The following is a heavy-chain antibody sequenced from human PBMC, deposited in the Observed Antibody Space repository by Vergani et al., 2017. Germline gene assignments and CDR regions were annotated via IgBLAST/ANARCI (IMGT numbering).Heavy chain of an antibody. Sequence: QVRLQESGPGLVKPSETLSLTCSVSGGSMSGYYWSWIRQPPGKELEWIGYMYHSGSTNYNPSLETRVTISGDTSKNQFSLKLNSVTAADTAVYYCGRVADFYGLGSRLLDLWDKGILVTVSS. CDR1: GGSMSGYY. V-gene: IGHV4-59*01. J-gene: IGHJ5*02. CDR3: GRVADFYGLGSRLLDL. CDR2: MYHSGST. D-gene: IGHD3-10*01.